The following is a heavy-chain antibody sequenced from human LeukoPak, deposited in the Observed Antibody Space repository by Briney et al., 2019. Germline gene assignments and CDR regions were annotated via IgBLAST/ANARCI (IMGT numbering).Heavy chain of an antibody. V-gene: IGHV3-53*01. CDR1: GFTVRSNY. Sequence: AGGSLRLSCAASGFTVRSNYISWVRQAPGKGLEWVSFIYSGGSTYYADSVKGRFTISRDNSKNTLYLQMNSLRAEDTAVYYCARVHSSSWYYYYYYYMDVWGKGTTVTVSS. D-gene: IGHD6-13*01. CDR2: IYSGGST. J-gene: IGHJ6*03. CDR3: ARVHSSSWYYYYYYYMDV.